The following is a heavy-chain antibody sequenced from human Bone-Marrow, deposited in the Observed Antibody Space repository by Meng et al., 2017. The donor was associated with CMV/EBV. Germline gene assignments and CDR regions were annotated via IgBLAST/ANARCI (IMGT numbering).Heavy chain of an antibody. CDR3: ARDFRFLEWLYIDAFDI. CDR2: ISSTSSYI. Sequence: GGSLRLSCAASGFTFRSYAMNWVRQAPGKGLEWVSFISSTSSYIYYADSVKGRFTVSRDNAKKSLYLQMNSRRAEDTAVYYCARDFRFLEWLYIDAFDIWGQGTMVTVSS. J-gene: IGHJ3*02. CDR1: GFTFRSYA. V-gene: IGHV3-21*01. D-gene: IGHD3-3*01.